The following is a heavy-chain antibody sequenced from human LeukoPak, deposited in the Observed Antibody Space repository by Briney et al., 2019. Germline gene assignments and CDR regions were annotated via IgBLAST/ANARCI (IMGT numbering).Heavy chain of an antibody. J-gene: IGHJ4*02. CDR2: IKQDGSEK. Sequence: PGGSLRLSCAASGFTLSSYWMSWVRQAPGKGLEWVANIKQDGSEKNYVDFVKGRFTISRDNAKNSLYLQMNSLRAEDTAVYYCARDGRSGWNDHDYWGQGTLVIAPS. V-gene: IGHV3-7*03. D-gene: IGHD6-19*01. CDR3: ARDGRSGWNDHDY. CDR1: GFTLSSYW.